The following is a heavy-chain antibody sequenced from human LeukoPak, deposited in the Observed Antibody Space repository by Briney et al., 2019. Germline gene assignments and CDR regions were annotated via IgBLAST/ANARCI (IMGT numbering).Heavy chain of an antibody. CDR1: GFTFSTYW. CDR3: ARDYIAYDPLDY. J-gene: IGHJ4*02. Sequence: GGSLRLSCAASGFTFSTYWVTWVRQAPGKGPEWLATIRQDGGDKWYLDSVKGRFTISRDNAKSSLYLQMNSLRAEDTAVYWCARDYIAYDPLDYWGQGTLVTVSS. D-gene: IGHD3-3*01. CDR2: IRQDGGDK. V-gene: IGHV3-7*01.